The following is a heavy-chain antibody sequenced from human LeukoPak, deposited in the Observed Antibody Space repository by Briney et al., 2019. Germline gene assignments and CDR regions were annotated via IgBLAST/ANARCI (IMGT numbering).Heavy chain of an antibody. Sequence: SATLSLTCTVYGGSISSYYWSCIRQPAGKGLEWIGRIYTSGSTNYNPSLKSRVTMSVDTSKNQFSLKLSSVTAAGTAVYYCARGDYYGSGSYYHGDYWGQGTLVTVSS. V-gene: IGHV4-4*07. J-gene: IGHJ4*02. CDR1: GGSISSYY. D-gene: IGHD3-10*01. CDR2: IYTSGST. CDR3: ARGDYYGSGSYYHGDY.